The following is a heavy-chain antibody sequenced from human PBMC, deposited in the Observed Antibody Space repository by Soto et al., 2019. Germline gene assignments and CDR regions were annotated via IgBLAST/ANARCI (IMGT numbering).Heavy chain of an antibody. J-gene: IGHJ5*02. D-gene: IGHD1-26*01. Sequence: QVQLVQSGAEVKKPGSSVKVSCKASGGTFSSYAISWVRQAPGQGLEWMGGIIPIFGTANYAQKFQGRVKITADESTSTAYMELSSLRSEDTAVYYCARDAARGSYSVGLNWFDPWGQGTLVTVSS. CDR1: GGTFSSYA. CDR3: ARDAARGSYSVGLNWFDP. CDR2: IIPIFGTA. V-gene: IGHV1-69*01.